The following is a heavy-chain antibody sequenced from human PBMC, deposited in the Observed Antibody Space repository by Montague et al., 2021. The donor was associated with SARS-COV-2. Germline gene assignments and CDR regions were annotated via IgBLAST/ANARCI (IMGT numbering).Heavy chain of an antibody. CDR3: ARQFPSYCATNKCHPDYFDG. D-gene: IGHD2-8*01. CDR1: GGSISSPDYY. Sequence: SETLSLTCTVSGGSISSPDYYWGWIRQSPGKGLEWIGSISYTGRTYYNPSLRSRVSFSMDTSKNHFSLSLSSVTVADTAVYFCARQFPSYCATNKCHPDYFDGWGQGALVTVSS. V-gene: IGHV4-39*01. CDR2: ISYTGRT. J-gene: IGHJ4*02.